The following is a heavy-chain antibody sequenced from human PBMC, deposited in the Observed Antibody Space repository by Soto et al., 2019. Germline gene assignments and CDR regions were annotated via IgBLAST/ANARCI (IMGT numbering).Heavy chain of an antibody. J-gene: IGHJ3*02. CDR2: IYYSGST. CDR3: ARLRPRDYDDAFDI. CDR1: GGSISSYY. V-gene: IGHV4-59*08. Sequence: SETLSLTCTVSGGSISSYYWSWIRQPPGKGLEWIGYIYYSGSTNYNPSLKSRVTISVDTSKNQFSLKLSSVTAADTAVYYCARLRPRDYDDAFDIWGQGTLVTVSS. D-gene: IGHD4-17*01.